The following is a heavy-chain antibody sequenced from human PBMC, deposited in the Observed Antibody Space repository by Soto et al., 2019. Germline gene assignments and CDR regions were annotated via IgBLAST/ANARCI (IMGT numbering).Heavy chain of an antibody. CDR2: IYWDDDK. D-gene: IGHD1-26*01. V-gene: IGHV2-5*02. CDR3: AHIFGSGLFDC. Sequence: QITLKESGPTLVKPTQTLTLTCTFSGFSLSTSGVGVGWIRQPPGKALEWLALIYWDDDKRYSPSLKSRLTIPKDTSKNKGVLTMTNMDPVDTATYYCAHIFGSGLFDCWGQGNLVTVSS. J-gene: IGHJ4*02. CDR1: GFSLSTSGVG.